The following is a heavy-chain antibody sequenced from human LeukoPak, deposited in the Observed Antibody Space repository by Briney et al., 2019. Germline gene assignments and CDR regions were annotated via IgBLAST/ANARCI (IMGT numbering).Heavy chain of an antibody. Sequence: SETLSLTCAVYGGSFSGYYWSWIRQPPGKGLEWIGEINHSGSTNYNPSLKSRVTISVDTSKNQFSLKLSSVTAADTAVYYCARGGYDFWSGCPLDYWGQGTLVTVSS. D-gene: IGHD3-3*01. CDR2: INHSGST. J-gene: IGHJ4*02. CDR3: ARGGYDFWSGCPLDY. CDR1: GGSFSGYY. V-gene: IGHV4-34*01.